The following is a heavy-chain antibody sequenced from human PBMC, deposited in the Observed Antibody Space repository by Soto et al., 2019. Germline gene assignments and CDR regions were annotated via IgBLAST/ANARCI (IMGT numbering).Heavy chain of an antibody. V-gene: IGHV4-59*05. CDR3: ARSFTMTVVVFDY. CDR2: IYYSGST. Sequence: SETLSLTCTVSGGSISSYHWSWIRQPPGKGLEWIGSIYYSGSTYYNPSLKSRVTISVDTSKNQFSLSLSSVTAADTAVYYCARSFTMTVVVFDYWGQGAPVTVS. J-gene: IGHJ4*02. D-gene: IGHD3-22*01. CDR1: GGSISSYH.